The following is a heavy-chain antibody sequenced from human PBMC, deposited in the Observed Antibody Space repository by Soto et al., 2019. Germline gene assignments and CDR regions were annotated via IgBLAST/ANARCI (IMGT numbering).Heavy chain of an antibody. V-gene: IGHV3-73*02. D-gene: IGHD6-19*01. Sequence: EVQLVESGGGLVQPGGSLKLSCAASGFTFIAPTIHWFRQTPGKGLEWFGRIPSKTNTYATAYAASVKGRFTISRDDSKNTAYLQMDSLKTEDTAVYYCTRQHLDVPVASAIDYWGQGTLVTVSS. J-gene: IGHJ4*02. CDR1: GFTFIAPT. CDR3: TRQHLDVPVASAIDY. CDR2: IPSKTNTYAT.